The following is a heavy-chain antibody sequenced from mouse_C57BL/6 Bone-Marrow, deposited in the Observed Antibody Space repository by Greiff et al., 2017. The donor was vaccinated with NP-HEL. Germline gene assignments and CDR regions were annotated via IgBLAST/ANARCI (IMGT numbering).Heavy chain of an antibody. CDR1: GYTFTDYY. V-gene: IGHV1-26*01. Sequence: VQLQQSGPELVKPGASVKISCKASGYTFTDYYMNWVKQSPGKSLEWIGDINPNNGGTSYNQKFKGKATLTVDTSSSTAYMELRSLTSEDSAVDYCARYYDSSSYVANGYFDVGGTGNTVTVSS. J-gene: IGHJ1*03. CDR2: INPNNGGT. D-gene: IGHD1-1*01. CDR3: ARYYDSSSYVANGYFDV.